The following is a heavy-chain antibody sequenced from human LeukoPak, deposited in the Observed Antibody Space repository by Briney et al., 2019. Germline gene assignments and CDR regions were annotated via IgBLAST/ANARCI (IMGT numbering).Heavy chain of an antibody. CDR3: AREANDILTGQYYYFDF. CDR1: GGSINSGAYY. D-gene: IGHD3-9*01. Sequence: PSQTLSLTCTVSGGSINSGAYYWTWIRQHPGKGLEYIGYIYYSGTTYYNPSLKSRVTISVDTSKNQFSLKLTSVTAADTAVYYCAREANDILTGQYYYFDFWGQGVLVAVSS. V-gene: IGHV4-31*03. CDR2: IYYSGTT. J-gene: IGHJ4*02.